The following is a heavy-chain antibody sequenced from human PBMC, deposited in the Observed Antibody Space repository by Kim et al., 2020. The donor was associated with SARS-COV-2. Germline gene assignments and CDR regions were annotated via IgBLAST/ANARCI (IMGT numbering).Heavy chain of an antibody. CDR1: GYSFTNYW. CDR3: ARHFWENSASLFGDY. D-gene: IGHD3-3*02. Sequence: GESLKISCKGSGYSFTNYWITWVRQVPGKGLEWMGTIDPSDSYSNYSPSFEGHVTLSADRSISTAYLQWSRLRASDTAIYYCARHFWENSASLFGDYWGHGSLVTVSS. J-gene: IGHJ4*01. V-gene: IGHV5-10-1*01. CDR2: IDPSDSYS.